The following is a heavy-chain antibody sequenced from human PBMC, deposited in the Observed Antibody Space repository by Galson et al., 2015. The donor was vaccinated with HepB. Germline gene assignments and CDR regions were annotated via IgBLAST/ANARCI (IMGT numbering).Heavy chain of an antibody. CDR2: TYYRSKWYN. J-gene: IGHJ3*02. CDR1: GDSVSSNSAA. D-gene: IGHD1-26*01. Sequence: CAISGDSVSSNSAAWNWIRQSPSRGLEWLGRTYYRSKWYNDHAVSVQSRITINPDTSKNQFSLQLNSVTPEDTAVYYCARVRGSFTATDAFDIWGQGTMVTVSS. V-gene: IGHV6-1*01. CDR3: ARVRGSFTATDAFDI.